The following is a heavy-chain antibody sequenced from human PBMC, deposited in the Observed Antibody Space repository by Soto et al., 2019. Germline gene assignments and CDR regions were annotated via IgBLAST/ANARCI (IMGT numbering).Heavy chain of an antibody. D-gene: IGHD1-26*01. Sequence: SETLSLTCTVSGGSVSNNNYYCGWIRQPPGKGLEWIGDIYYSGSTYYNPSLKSRVTISVDTSKNQFSLKLRSVTAADTAVYYCARHTMGSSRLIDYWGQGALVTVSS. CDR3: ARHTMGSSRLIDY. CDR1: GGSVSNNNYY. V-gene: IGHV4-39*01. J-gene: IGHJ4*02. CDR2: IYYSGST.